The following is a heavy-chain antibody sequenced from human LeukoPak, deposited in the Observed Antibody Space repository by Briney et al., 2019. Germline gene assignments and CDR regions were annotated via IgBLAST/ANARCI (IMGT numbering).Heavy chain of an antibody. CDR1: GLTFTEYH. CDR2: ISSSGTTI. CDR3: ASRFLEWYPFDL. V-gene: IGHV3-11*04. D-gene: IGHD3-3*01. J-gene: IGHJ3*01. Sequence: GGSLRLSCAASGLTFTEYHMSWIRQAPGKGLEWVSYISSSGTTIYYADSVKGRFTISRDNAKNSLCLQMNSLRVDDTAVYYCASRFLEWYPFDLWGQGTMVTVSS.